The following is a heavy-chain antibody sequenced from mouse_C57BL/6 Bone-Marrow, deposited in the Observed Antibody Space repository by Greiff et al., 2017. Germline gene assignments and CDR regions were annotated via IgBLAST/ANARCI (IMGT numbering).Heavy chain of an antibody. D-gene: IGHD1-1*01. Sequence: QVQLQQPGAELVKPGASVKLSCKASGYTFTSYWMHWVKQRPGRGLEWIGRIAPNSGGTKYNEKFKSKATLTVDKPSSTAYMQLSSLTSEDSAVYYCARAHYYGSSYGYFDYWGQGTTLTVSS. CDR3: ARAHYYGSSYGYFDY. J-gene: IGHJ2*01. CDR2: IAPNSGGT. V-gene: IGHV1-72*01. CDR1: GYTFTSYW.